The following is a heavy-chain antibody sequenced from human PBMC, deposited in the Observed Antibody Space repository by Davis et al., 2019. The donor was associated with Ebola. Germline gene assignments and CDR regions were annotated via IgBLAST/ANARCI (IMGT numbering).Heavy chain of an antibody. J-gene: IGHJ1*01. Sequence: GESLKISCAASGFTFSSYWMSWVRQAPGKGLEWVGRIKSKTDGGTTDYAAPVKGRFTISRDDSKNTLYLQMNSLKTEDTAVYYCTTYSSSWYDGYFQHWGQGTLVTVSS. V-gene: IGHV3-15*01. CDR3: TTYSSSWYDGYFQH. CDR1: GFTFSSYW. D-gene: IGHD6-13*01. CDR2: IKSKTDGGTT.